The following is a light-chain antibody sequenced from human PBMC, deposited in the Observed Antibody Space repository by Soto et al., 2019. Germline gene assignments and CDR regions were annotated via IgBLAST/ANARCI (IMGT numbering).Light chain of an antibody. Sequence: EVVMTQSPATLSLSPGERSTLSCRASQSVTTNMAWYQQKPGQAPRLLIYGASTRATGIPARFSGSGSGTEFTLTISSLQSEDFAVYYCQQLRTYPLTFGGGTKVDIK. CDR2: GAS. CDR1: QSVTTN. V-gene: IGKV3-15*01. J-gene: IGKJ4*01. CDR3: QQLRTYPLT.